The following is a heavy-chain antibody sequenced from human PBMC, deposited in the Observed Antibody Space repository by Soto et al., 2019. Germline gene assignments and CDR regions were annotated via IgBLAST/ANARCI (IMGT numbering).Heavy chain of an antibody. CDR2: ISSSTSYI. J-gene: IGHJ6*02. CDR3: PRLRAVSYDFWSGYFYYYGMDV. D-gene: IGHD3-3*01. CDR1: GFTFSSYS. Sequence: PGGSLRLSCAASGFTFSSYSMNWVRQDTGKGLEWVSSISSSTSYIYYSDSVKGRFTISRDNTKNSLYLQMNSLSAADTAVYYWPRLRAVSYDFWSGYFYYYGMDVWGQGTTVTFSS. V-gene: IGHV3-21*01.